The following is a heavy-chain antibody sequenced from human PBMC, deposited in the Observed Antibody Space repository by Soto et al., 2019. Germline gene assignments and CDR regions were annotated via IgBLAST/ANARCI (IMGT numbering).Heavy chain of an antibody. CDR2: ISGSGTTI. J-gene: IGHJ4*02. CDR1: GFTFSDYY. D-gene: IGHD3-10*01. Sequence: QVQLVESGGGLVKPGGSLRLSCAASGFTFSDYYMTWIRQARGKGLEWVSKISGSGTTIYYADSVKGRFTVSRDNAKNSVYLQMDSLRAEDTAVYYCASDPYYYASGYWGQGTLLTVSS. CDR3: ASDPYYYASGY. V-gene: IGHV3-11*01.